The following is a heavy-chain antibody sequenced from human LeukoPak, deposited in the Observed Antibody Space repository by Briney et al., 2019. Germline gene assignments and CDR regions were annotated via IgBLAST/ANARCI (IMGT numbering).Heavy chain of an antibody. CDR3: ARAPYYSAYYYYYYMDV. V-gene: IGHV4-34*01. D-gene: IGHD3-10*01. Sequence: PSETLSLTCAVYGGSFSGYYWSWIRQPPGKGLEWIGESNHSGSTNYNPSLKSRVTISVDTSKNQFSLKLSSVTAADTAVYYCARAPYYSAYYYYYYMDVWGKGTTVTVSS. CDR2: SNHSGST. CDR1: GGSFSGYY. J-gene: IGHJ6*03.